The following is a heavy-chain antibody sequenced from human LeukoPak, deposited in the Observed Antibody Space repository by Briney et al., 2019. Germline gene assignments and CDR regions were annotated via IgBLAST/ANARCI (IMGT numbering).Heavy chain of an antibody. D-gene: IGHD3-16*01. CDR2: IGGRGRST. CDR1: GFVFSSYT. Sequence: GGSLRLSCEASGFVFSSYTMTWVRQAPGQGLEWVSAIGGRGRSTYYADSVKGRVTISRDNSKNTVSLQMNSLRSDDTAIYYCAKEGGAWGQGTLVVVSS. V-gene: IGHV3-23*01. J-gene: IGHJ5*02. CDR3: AKEGGA.